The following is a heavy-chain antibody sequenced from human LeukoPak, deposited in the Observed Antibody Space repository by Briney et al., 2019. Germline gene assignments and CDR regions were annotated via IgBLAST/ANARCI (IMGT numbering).Heavy chain of an antibody. D-gene: IGHD6-13*01. Sequence: ASVKVSCKASGYTFTGYYMHWVRQAPGQGLEWMGWINPNSGGTNYAQKFQGRVIMARDTSISTAYMELSRPRSDDTAVYYCAATGYSSTHDYWGQGTLVTVSS. J-gene: IGHJ4*02. V-gene: IGHV1-2*02. CDR2: INPNSGGT. CDR3: AATGYSSTHDY. CDR1: GYTFTGYY.